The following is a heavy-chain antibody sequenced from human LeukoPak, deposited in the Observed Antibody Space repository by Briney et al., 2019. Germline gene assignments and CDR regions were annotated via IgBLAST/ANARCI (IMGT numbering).Heavy chain of an antibody. CDR3: ARDKGYCRGGSCPRWFDP. J-gene: IGHJ5*02. Sequence: PSETLSLTCAVYGGSFSGYYWSWIRQPPGKGLEWIGEINHSGSTNYNPSLKSRVTISVDTSKNRFSLKLSSVTAADTAVYYCARDKGYCRGGSCPRWFDPWGQGTLVTVSS. CDR1: GGSFSGYY. V-gene: IGHV4-34*01. D-gene: IGHD2-15*01. CDR2: INHSGST.